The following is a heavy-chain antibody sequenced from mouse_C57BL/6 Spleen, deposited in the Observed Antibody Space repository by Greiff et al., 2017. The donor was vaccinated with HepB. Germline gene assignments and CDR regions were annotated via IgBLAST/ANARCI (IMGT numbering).Heavy chain of an antibody. V-gene: IGHV1-82*01. Sequence: VQLQQSGPELVKPGASVKISCKASGYAFSSSWMNWVKQRPGKGLEWIGRIYPGDGDTNYNGKFKGKATLTADKSSSTAYMQLSSLTSEDSAVDFCARGHYGSSYVEDFDYWGQGTTLTVSS. CDR1: GYAFSSSW. D-gene: IGHD1-1*01. CDR2: IYPGDGDT. J-gene: IGHJ2*01. CDR3: ARGHYGSSYVEDFDY.